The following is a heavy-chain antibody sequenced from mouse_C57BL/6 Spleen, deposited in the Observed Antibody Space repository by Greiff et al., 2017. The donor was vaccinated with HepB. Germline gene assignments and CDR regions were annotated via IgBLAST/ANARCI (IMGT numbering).Heavy chain of an antibody. CDR3: TRRAIYYDFLYYAMDY. Sequence: EVHLVESGEGLVKPGGSLKISCAASGFTFSSYSMSWVRQTPEKRLEWVAYISSGGDYIYYADPVKGRFTISRDNARNTLYLQMSSLKSEDTAMYYCTRRAIYYDFLYYAMDYWGQGTSVTVSS. CDR2: ISSGGDYI. V-gene: IGHV5-9-1*02. D-gene: IGHD2-4*01. J-gene: IGHJ4*01. CDR1: GFTFSSYS.